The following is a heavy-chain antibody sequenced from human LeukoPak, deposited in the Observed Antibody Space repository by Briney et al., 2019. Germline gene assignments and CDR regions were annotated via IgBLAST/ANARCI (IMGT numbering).Heavy chain of an antibody. CDR2: LHPNTGDT. Sequence: GASVKVSCKASGYTFTDSYIHWARQAPGQGLEWMGLLHPNTGDTFYAQKFRGRVTMTRDTSISTAYMELNRLTSDDTAVYYCAKDHSGSYEYWAQGTLVTISS. V-gene: IGHV1-2*06. CDR3: AKDHSGSYEY. CDR1: GYTFTDSY. J-gene: IGHJ4*02. D-gene: IGHD1-26*01.